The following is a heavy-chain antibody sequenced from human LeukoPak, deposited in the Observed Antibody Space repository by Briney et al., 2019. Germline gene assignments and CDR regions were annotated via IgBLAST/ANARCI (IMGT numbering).Heavy chain of an antibody. V-gene: IGHV4-38-2*01. Sequence: SETLSLTCAVSGYSISSDYYWGWIRQPPGKGLEWIGTIFHSGSTYYNPSLKSRVTISVDTSKNQFSLKLSSVTAADTAVYYCARVGSGWYWGQGTLVTVSS. D-gene: IGHD6-19*01. CDR2: IFHSGST. J-gene: IGHJ4*02. CDR3: ARVGSGWY. CDR1: GYSISSDYY.